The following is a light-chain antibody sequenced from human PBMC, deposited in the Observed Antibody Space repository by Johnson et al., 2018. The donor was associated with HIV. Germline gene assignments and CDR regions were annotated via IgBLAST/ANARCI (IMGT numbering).Light chain of an antibody. CDR1: SSNIGNNY. Sequence: QSVLTQPPSVSAAPGQKVTISCSGSSSNIGNNYVSWYQQLPGTAPKLLIYDNNKRPSGVPDRFSASKSVTSATLDITGLHTGDEADYYGAAWDIGLGAHHVFGTGPKVTVL. CDR2: DNN. CDR3: AAWDIGLGAHHV. V-gene: IGLV1-51*01. J-gene: IGLJ1*01.